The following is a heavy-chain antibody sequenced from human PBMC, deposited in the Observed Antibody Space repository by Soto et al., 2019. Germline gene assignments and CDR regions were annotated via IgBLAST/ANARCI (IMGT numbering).Heavy chain of an antibody. J-gene: IGHJ4*02. CDR1: GFPLTTHW. CDR3: ARGGAMGVDY. V-gene: IGHV3-74*03. D-gene: IGHD1-26*01. CDR2: IYFDGITT. Sequence: EVQLVESGGGVVQPGGPLRLSCTPSGFPLTTHWMPWVPRAQGKGLVWVSRIYFDGITTTYADSVKGRLTVSRDNAKNTVDLHVNTLRDEDTAVYYCARGGAMGVDYWGQGTLVTVSS.